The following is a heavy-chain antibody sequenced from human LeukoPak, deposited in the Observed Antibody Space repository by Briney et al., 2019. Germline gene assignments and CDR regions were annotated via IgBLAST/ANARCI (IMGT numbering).Heavy chain of an antibody. J-gene: IGHJ4*02. CDR3: ARDQAKLGRNFPPFDY. CDR1: GGSISSSSYY. Sequence: SETLSLTCTVSGGSISSSSYYWGWIRQPPGKGLEWIGSIYYSGSTYYNPSLKSRVTISVDTSKNQFSLKLSSVTAADTAVYYCARDQAKLGRNFPPFDYWGQGTLVTVSS. CDR2: IYYSGST. D-gene: IGHD6-13*01. V-gene: IGHV4-39*07.